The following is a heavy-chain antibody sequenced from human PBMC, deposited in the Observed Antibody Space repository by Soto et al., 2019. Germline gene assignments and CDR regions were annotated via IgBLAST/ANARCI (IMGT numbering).Heavy chain of an antibody. D-gene: IGHD5-18*01. CDR3: ARMNWIQPYYFDY. Sequence: LSLTCTVSGGSISSYYWSWIRQPPGKGLEWIGYIYYSGSTNYNPSLKSRVTISVDTSKNQFSLKLSSVTAADTAVYYCARMNWIQPYYFDYWGQGTLVTVSS. V-gene: IGHV4-59*01. J-gene: IGHJ4*02. CDR2: IYYSGST. CDR1: GGSISSYY.